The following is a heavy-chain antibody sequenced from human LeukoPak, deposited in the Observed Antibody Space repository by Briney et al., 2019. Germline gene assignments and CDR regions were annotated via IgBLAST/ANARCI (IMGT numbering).Heavy chain of an antibody. CDR3: AKALYVVTGPLDY. J-gene: IGHJ4*02. D-gene: IGHD2-21*02. Sequence: GGSLRLSCAASGFTFSSYEMNWVRQAPGKGLEWVSYISSSGSTIYYADSVKGRFTISRDNAKNSLYLQMNSLRAEDTALYYCAKALYVVTGPLDYWGQGTLVTVSS. V-gene: IGHV3-48*03. CDR2: ISSSGSTI. CDR1: GFTFSSYE.